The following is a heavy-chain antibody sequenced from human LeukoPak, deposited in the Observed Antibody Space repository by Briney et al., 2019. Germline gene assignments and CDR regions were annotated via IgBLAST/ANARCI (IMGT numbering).Heavy chain of an antibody. J-gene: IGHJ5*02. V-gene: IGHV3-7*04. CDR3: ARGYYSINWFDP. D-gene: IGHD3-10*01. CDR1: GFTFGKYW. CDR2: IKEDGSEK. Sequence: PGGSLRLSCAASGFTFGKYWMSWVRQAPGKGLEWLANIKEDGSEKYYVDSVKGRFTISRDNAKNSLFLQINSLRADDTAVYFCARGYYSINWFDPWGQGTLVTASS.